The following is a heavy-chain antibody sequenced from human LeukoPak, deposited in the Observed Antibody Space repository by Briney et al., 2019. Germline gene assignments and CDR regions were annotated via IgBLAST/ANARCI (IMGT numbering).Heavy chain of an antibody. Sequence: SQTLSLTYAISGDSVSSNSAAWNWIRQSPSRGLEWLGRTYYRSKWYNDYAVSVKSRITINPDTSKNQFSLQLNSVTPEDTAVYYCARAPSHPTVTTLHFDYWGQGTLVTVSS. CDR2: TYYRSKWYN. CDR3: ARAPSHPTVTTLHFDY. D-gene: IGHD4-11*01. V-gene: IGHV6-1*01. J-gene: IGHJ4*02. CDR1: GDSVSSNSAA.